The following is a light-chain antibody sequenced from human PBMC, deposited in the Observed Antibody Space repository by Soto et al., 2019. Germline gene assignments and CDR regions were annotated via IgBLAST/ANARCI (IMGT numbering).Light chain of an antibody. CDR1: SGSVSTNYY. V-gene: IGLV8-61*01. Sequence: QTVVTQEPSFSVSPGGTVTLTCGLTSGSVSTNYYPSWYQQTPGQAPRTLIYNPNTRSSGVPDRFSGSILGNKAALTITGAQADDESEYYCALYMGRGISVFGGGTKVTVL. J-gene: IGLJ2*01. CDR2: NPN. CDR3: ALYMGRGISV.